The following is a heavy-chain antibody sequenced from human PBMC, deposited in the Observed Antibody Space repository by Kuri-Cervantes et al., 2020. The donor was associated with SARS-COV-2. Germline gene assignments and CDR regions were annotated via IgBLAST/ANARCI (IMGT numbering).Heavy chain of an antibody. J-gene: IGHJ6*02. Sequence: GSLRLSCTVSGGSISSSSYYWGWIRQPPGKGLEWIGSIYYSGSTYYNPSLKSRVTISVDTSKNQFSLKLSSVTAADTAVYYCARRVPPWYDVWSGYYGMDVWGQGTTVTVSS. V-gene: IGHV4-39*01. CDR2: IYYSGST. CDR1: GGSISSSSYY. CDR3: ARRVPPWYDVWSGYYGMDV. D-gene: IGHD3-3*01.